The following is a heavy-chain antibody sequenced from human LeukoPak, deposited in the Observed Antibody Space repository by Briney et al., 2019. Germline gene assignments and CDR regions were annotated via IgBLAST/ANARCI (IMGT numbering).Heavy chain of an antibody. CDR1: GGSISSYY. J-gene: IGHJ6*02. Sequence: SETLSLICTVSGGSISSYYWSWIRQPAGKGLEWIGRIYTSGSTNYNPSLKSRVTMSVDTSKNQFSLKLSSVTAADTAVYYCARGPDIVVVPAARPVYYYYYGMDVWGQGTTVTVSS. D-gene: IGHD2-2*01. CDR2: IYTSGST. V-gene: IGHV4-4*07. CDR3: ARGPDIVVVPAARPVYYYYYGMDV.